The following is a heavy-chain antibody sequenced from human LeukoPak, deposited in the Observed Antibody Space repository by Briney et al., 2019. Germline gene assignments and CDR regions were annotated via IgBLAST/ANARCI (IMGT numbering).Heavy chain of an antibody. Sequence: GGSLRLSCAASGFTFSDYYMSWIRQAPGKGLEWVSYISSSTSTIYYADSVKGRFTISRDNAKNSLYLQMNSLRAEDTAVYYCARGYSSSWYSSYYYYYMDVWGKGTTVTVSS. D-gene: IGHD6-13*01. CDR3: ARGYSSSWYSSYYYYYMDV. V-gene: IGHV3-11*04. CDR1: GFTFSDYY. CDR2: ISSSTSTI. J-gene: IGHJ6*03.